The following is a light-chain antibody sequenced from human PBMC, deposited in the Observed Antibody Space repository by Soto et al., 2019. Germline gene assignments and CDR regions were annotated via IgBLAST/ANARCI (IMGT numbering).Light chain of an antibody. Sequence: QSVLTQAASVSGSPGQSITISCIGSISDVGNYNLVSWYQHKPGKAPRLIIYEVSKWPSGVSNRFSGSKSGNTASLTISGLQAEDEADYYCCSHVGCGSYGFGTG. V-gene: IGLV2-23*02. J-gene: IGLJ1*01. CDR3: CSHVGCGSYG. CDR1: ISDVGNYNL. CDR2: EVS.